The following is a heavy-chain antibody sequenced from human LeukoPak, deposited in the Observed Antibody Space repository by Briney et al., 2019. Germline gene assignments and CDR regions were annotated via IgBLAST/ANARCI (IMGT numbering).Heavy chain of an antibody. J-gene: IGHJ6*02. CDR2: ISSSGSNI. V-gene: IGHV3-48*03. CDR3: AREDRGYYGMDV. Sequence: GGSLRLSCAASGFTFSSYEMNWVREAPGKGLEGVSYISSSGSNIYYADSVKGRFTISRDNAKNSLFLQMNSLRAEDTAVYYCAREDRGYYGMDVWGQGTTVTVSS. CDR1: GFTFSSYE. D-gene: IGHD1-26*01.